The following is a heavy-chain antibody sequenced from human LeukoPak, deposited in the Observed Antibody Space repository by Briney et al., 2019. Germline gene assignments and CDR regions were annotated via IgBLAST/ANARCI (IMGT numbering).Heavy chain of an antibody. Sequence: GASVKVSCKASGYSFTGHYMHWVRQAPGQGLEWMGWTNPNSGGTNYAQKFQGRVTMTRDTSISTAYMELSRLRSDDTAVYYCASPSTRSSSWYPYYYYYMDVWGKGTTVTVSS. CDR3: ASPSTRSSSWYPYYYYYMDV. J-gene: IGHJ6*03. CDR2: TNPNSGGT. CDR1: GYSFTGHY. D-gene: IGHD6-13*01. V-gene: IGHV1-2*02.